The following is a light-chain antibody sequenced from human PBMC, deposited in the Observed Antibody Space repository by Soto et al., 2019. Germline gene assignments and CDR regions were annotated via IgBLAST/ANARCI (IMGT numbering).Light chain of an antibody. CDR3: QHGYVAPYS. J-gene: IGKJ2*03. CDR1: QDINVY. Sequence: DIQMTQSPSSLSASIGDTVTITCRASQDINVYLNWYQQKPGEVPKLLIYSASTLLSGVPSRFTGSGSETDFTLTVRSLQPDDFATYYCQHGYVAPYSFGQGTKVDI. V-gene: IGKV1-39*01. CDR2: SAS.